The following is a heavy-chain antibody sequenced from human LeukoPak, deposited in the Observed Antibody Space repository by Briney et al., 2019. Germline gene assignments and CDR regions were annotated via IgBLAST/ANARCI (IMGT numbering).Heavy chain of an antibody. J-gene: IGHJ6*02. V-gene: IGHV1-8*01. CDR1: GYTFTSYD. CDR3: ARGVASSSWYNYYYYYMDV. Sequence: GASVKVSCKASGYTFTSYDINWVRQATGQGLEWMGWINPNSGNTGYAQKFQGRVTMTRNTSISTAYMGLSSLRSEDTAVYYCARGVASSSWYNYYYYYMDVWGQGTTVTVSS. D-gene: IGHD6-13*01. CDR2: INPNSGNT.